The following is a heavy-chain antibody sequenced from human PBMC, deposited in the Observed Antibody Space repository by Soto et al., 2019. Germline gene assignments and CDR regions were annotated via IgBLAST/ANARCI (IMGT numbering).Heavy chain of an antibody. CDR2: ISYDGSNK. CDR3: AKDLGDSSGYYLLNYYYGMDV. Sequence: GSLRLSCAASGFTFSSYGMHWVRQAPGKGLEWVAVISYDGSNKYYADSVKGRFTISRDNSKNTLYLQMNSLRAEDTAVYYCAKDLGDSSGYYLLNYYYGMDVWGQGTTVTVSS. D-gene: IGHD3-22*01. V-gene: IGHV3-30*18. J-gene: IGHJ6*02. CDR1: GFTFSSYG.